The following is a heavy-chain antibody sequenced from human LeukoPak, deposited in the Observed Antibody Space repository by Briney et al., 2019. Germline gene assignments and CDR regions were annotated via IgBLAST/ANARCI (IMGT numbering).Heavy chain of an antibody. J-gene: IGHJ4*02. CDR3: ARGSLAYYGSGPAFDY. D-gene: IGHD3-10*01. Sequence: PSETLSLTCAVSGGSISSGGYSWSWLRQPPGKGLEWIGYIYHSGSTYYNPSLKSRVTMSVDRSKNQFSLKLSSVTAADTAVYYCARGSLAYYGSGPAFDYWGQGTLVTVSS. V-gene: IGHV4-30-2*01. CDR2: IYHSGST. CDR1: GGSISSGGYS.